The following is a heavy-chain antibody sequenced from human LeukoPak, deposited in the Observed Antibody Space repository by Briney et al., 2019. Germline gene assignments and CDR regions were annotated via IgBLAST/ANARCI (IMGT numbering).Heavy chain of an antibody. CDR3: ARAPYDILTGYSPYYFDS. Sequence: SGGSLRLSCAASGFTFSSYEMNWVRQAPGKGLEWVSYISSSGSTIYYADSVKGRFTISRDNAKNSVYLQMNSLRAEDTAVYYCARAPYDILTGYSPYYFDSWGQGTLVSVSS. J-gene: IGHJ4*02. V-gene: IGHV3-48*03. CDR2: ISSSGSTI. D-gene: IGHD3-9*01. CDR1: GFTFSSYE.